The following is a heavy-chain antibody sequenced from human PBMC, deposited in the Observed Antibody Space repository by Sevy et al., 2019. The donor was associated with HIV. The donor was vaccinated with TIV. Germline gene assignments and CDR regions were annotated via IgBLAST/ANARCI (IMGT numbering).Heavy chain of an antibody. V-gene: IGHV3-23*01. CDR3: AKETTSGYFP. Sequence: GGSLRLSCAVSGFRFNTYAMSWVRQAPGKGLEWVSSISASGGYTYYADSVKGRFAISRDNSKNTVDLKMNSLRAEDTALYYCAKETTSGYFPWGQGTLVTVSS. CDR2: ISASGGYT. J-gene: IGHJ5*02. D-gene: IGHD3-3*01. CDR1: GFRFNTYA.